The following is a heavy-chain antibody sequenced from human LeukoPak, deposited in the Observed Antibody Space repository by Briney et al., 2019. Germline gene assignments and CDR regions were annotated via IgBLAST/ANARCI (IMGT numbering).Heavy chain of an antibody. V-gene: IGHV4-34*01. CDR3: ARGNRSSLYWY. D-gene: IGHD6-13*01. CDR2: INPSGSS. J-gene: IGHJ4*02. Sequence: SETLSLSCAVYGGTFSGYYCSWIRQPPGQGLEWIGEINPSGSSTYNPSRISRVAISLDTTKNRSSSKLSPVTAADTAVYYCARGNRSSLYWYWGQGTLVTVPS. CDR1: GGTFSGYY.